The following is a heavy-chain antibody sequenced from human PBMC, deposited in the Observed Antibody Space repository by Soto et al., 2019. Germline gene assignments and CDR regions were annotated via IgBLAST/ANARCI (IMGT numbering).Heavy chain of an antibody. D-gene: IGHD1-7*01. J-gene: IGHJ4*02. CDR2: TNGDGSTT. CDR3: ASDNWNSY. Sequence: EVQLVESGGGLVQPGGSLRLSCVASEFTFSNYWMHWVRQAPGKGLEWVSRTNGDGSTTNYADSVKGRFTISRDNAKNMVYLQMNSLRVEDTAVYYCASDNWNSYWGQGTLVTVSS. V-gene: IGHV3-74*01. CDR1: EFTFSNYW.